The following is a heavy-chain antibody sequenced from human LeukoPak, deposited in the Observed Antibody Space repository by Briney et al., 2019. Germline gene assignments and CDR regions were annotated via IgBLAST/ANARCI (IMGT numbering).Heavy chain of an antibody. CDR2: AYHDEWPGNSK. CDR1: GFIFSSYG. CDR3: AKDRARNGGSGWYWGPFDY. Sequence: GGSLRLSCAASGFIFSSYGMHWVRQAPGKGLEWVAVAYHDEWPGNSKYYVDSAKGRFTVSRDNSKNTLYLQMNSLRAEDTAVYYCAKDRARNGGSGWYWGPFDYWGQGTLVTVSS. J-gene: IGHJ4*02. D-gene: IGHD6-19*01. V-gene: IGHV3-33*06.